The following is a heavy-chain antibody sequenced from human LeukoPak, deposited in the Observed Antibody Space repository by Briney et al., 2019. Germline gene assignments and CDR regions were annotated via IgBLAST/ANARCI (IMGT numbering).Heavy chain of an antibody. CDR2: VYHSGAT. CDR3: ARVLKAGGYYYSSNDYYYFDS. V-gene: IGHV4-38-2*01. Sequence: PSETLSLTYAVSGFSISSTYFWGWIRQTPGKGLEWIGNVYHSGATYYNPSHKSRLTISIDTSKNQFSLSLSSVTAADTAVYYCARVLKAGGYYYSSNDYYYFDSWGQGTLVTVSS. CDR1: GFSISSTYF. D-gene: IGHD3-22*01. J-gene: IGHJ4*02.